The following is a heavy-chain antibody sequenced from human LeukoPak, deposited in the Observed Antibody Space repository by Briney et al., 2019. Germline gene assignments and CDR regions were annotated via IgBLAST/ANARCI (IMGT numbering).Heavy chain of an antibody. J-gene: IGHJ4*02. CDR1: GGSISSGDYY. CDR2: IYCSGST. D-gene: IGHD5-12*01. CDR3: ASRSIVATVDY. Sequence: PSETLSLTCTVSGGSISSGDYYWSWIRQPPGKGLEWIGYIYCSGSTYYNPSLKSRVTISVDTSKNQFSLKLSSVTAADTAVYYCASRSIVATVDYWGQGTLVTVSS. V-gene: IGHV4-30-4*08.